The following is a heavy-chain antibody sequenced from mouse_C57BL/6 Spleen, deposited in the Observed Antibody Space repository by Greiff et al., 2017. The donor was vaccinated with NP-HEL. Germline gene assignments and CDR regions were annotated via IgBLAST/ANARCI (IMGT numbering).Heavy chain of an antibody. CDR1: GYTFTSYW. D-gene: IGHD2-2*01. Sequence: QVQLQQPGAELVMPGASVKLSCKASGYTFTSYWMHWVKQRPGQGLEWIGEIDPSDSYNNYNQKFKGKSTLTVDKSSSTAYMQLSSLTSEDSAVYYCASYGSYAMDYWGQGTSVTVSS. J-gene: IGHJ4*01. V-gene: IGHV1-69*01. CDR2: IDPSDSYN. CDR3: ASYGSYAMDY.